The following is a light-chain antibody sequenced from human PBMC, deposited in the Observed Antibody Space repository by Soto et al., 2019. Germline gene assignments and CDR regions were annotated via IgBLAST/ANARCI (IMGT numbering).Light chain of an antibody. J-gene: IGKJ1*01. CDR3: QQYETFSGT. V-gene: IGKV1-5*01. Sequence: IQMTQSPSTLSSSVRDRVTFTCRASQSVSGWLAWYQQKPGEAPKLLIYDASALPRGVPSRFSGSGSGTKFTLTIASLQPDDFATYYCQQYETFSGTFGPGTKVDIK. CDR2: DAS. CDR1: QSVSGW.